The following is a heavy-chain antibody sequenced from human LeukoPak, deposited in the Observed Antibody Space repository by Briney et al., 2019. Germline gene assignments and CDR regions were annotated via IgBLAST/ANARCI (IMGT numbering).Heavy chain of an antibody. CDR3: VRHAGRSGGQ. D-gene: IGHD3-10*01. CDR2: NSGNGGEI. CDR1: GFSFGGHY. J-gene: IGHJ4*02. V-gene: IGHV3-11*01. Sequence: GGSLRLSCAASGFSFGGHYMSWMRQAPEKGPEWISYNSGNGGEIAYADSVKGRFTISRDNAKNSLHLQMNSLRVEDTAVYHCVRHAGRSGGQWGQGTLIAVSS.